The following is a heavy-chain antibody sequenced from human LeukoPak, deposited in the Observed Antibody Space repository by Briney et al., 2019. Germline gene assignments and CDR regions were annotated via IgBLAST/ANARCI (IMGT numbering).Heavy chain of an antibody. V-gene: IGHV3-53*01. Sequence: SGGSLRLSCAASGLTVSTNYMTWVRQAPGKGREWVSIIHSDGSTYYADSVKGRFTISRDNYKNTLYLQMNSLRGEDTAMYYCARDLDYIDSSGSHRSRNNFDYWGQGTLVTVSS. J-gene: IGHJ4*02. CDR1: GLTVSTNY. D-gene: IGHD3-22*01. CDR3: ARDLDYIDSSGSHRSRNNFDY. CDR2: IHSDGST.